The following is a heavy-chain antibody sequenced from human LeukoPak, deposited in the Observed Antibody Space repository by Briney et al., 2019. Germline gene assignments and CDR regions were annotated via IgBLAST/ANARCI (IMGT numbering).Heavy chain of an antibody. D-gene: IGHD6-19*01. CDR2: ISSSSSYI. Sequence: PGGSLRLSCAASGFTFSSYSMNWVRQAPGKGLEWVSSISSSSSYIYYADSVKGRFTISRDNAKNSLNLQMNSLRAEDTAVYYCAREDGAAVAGSWYFDLWGRGTLVTVSS. J-gene: IGHJ2*01. V-gene: IGHV3-21*01. CDR3: AREDGAAVAGSWYFDL. CDR1: GFTFSSYS.